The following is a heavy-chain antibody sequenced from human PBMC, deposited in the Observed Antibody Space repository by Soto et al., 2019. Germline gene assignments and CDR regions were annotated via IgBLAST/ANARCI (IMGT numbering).Heavy chain of an antibody. CDR1: GFTFSSYW. V-gene: IGHV3-74*01. Sequence: EVQLVESGGGLVQPGGSLRLSCAASGFTFSSYWMHWVRQAPGKGLVWVSRINSDGSSTRYADSVKGRFTISRDNAKDTLYLQMNSLRAEDTAVYYCAFYSSSWYSYYGMDVWGQGTTVTVSS. CDR2: INSDGSST. J-gene: IGHJ6*02. CDR3: AFYSSSWYSYYGMDV. D-gene: IGHD6-13*01.